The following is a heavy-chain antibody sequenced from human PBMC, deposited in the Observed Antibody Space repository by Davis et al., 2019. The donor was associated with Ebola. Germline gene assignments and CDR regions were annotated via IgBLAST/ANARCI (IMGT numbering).Heavy chain of an antibody. V-gene: IGHV3-30*18. D-gene: IGHD1-26*01. CDR2: ISYDGSNK. CDR1: GFTFSSYG. Sequence: PGGSLRLSCAASGFTFSSYGMHWVRQAPGKGLEWVAVISYDGSNKYYADSVKGRFTISRDNSKNTLYLQMNSLRAEDTAVYYCAKVPIRWELPGIDYWGQGTLVTVSS. J-gene: IGHJ4*02. CDR3: AKVPIRWELPGIDY.